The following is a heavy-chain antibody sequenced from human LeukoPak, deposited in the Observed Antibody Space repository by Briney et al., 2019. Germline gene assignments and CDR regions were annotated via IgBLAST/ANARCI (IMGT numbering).Heavy chain of an antibody. CDR3: ATDPWGDYGGNSDPPGAPSDY. D-gene: IGHD4-23*01. Sequence: ASVKVSCKASGYTFTGYYMHWVRQAPGQGLEWMGWINPNSGGTNYAQKFQGRVTMTRDTSISTAYMELSRLRSDDTAVYYCATDPWGDYGGNSDPPGAPSDYWGQGTLVTVSS. J-gene: IGHJ4*02. CDR1: GYTFTGYY. CDR2: INPNSGGT. V-gene: IGHV1-2*02.